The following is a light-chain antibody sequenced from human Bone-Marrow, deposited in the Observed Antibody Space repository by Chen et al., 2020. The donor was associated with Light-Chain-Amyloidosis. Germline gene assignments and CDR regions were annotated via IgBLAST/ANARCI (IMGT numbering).Light chain of an antibody. J-gene: IGLJ3*02. CDR1: NIGSTS. CDR2: DDS. CDR3: QVWDSSSDRPV. Sequence: SYVLTQPSSVSVAPGQTATIACGGNNIGSTSVNWYQQTTGQAPLLVVYDDSDRPSGIPERLSGSNSGNTATLPISRVEAGDEADYYCQVWDSSSDRPVFGGGTKLTVL. V-gene: IGLV3-21*02.